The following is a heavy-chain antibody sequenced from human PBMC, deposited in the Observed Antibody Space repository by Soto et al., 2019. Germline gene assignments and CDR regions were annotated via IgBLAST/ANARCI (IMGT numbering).Heavy chain of an antibody. J-gene: IGHJ4*02. CDR2: IIPIFGTA. Sequence: QVQLVQSGAEVKKPGSSVKVSCKASGGTFSSYAISWVRQAPGQGLEWMGGIIPIFGTANYAQKFHGRVTITADESTSTAYMELSSLRSEDTAVYYCARDVGFCSGGSCYEFGYWGQGTLVTVSS. V-gene: IGHV1-69*01. CDR1: GGTFSSYA. D-gene: IGHD2-15*01. CDR3: ARDVGFCSGGSCYEFGY.